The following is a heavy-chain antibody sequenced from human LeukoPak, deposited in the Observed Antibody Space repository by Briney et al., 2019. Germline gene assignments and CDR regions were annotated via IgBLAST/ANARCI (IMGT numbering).Heavy chain of an antibody. Sequence: GGSLRLSCAASEFAFNTYSMNWVRQAPGKGLEWISYISSRSTTIHYADSVRGRFTISRDNAKNSLYLQMSSLTVEDTALYYCARAMGIRTTRSYVLYAMDVWGQGTTVAVSS. CDR2: ISSRSTTI. D-gene: IGHD2-2*01. CDR1: EFAFNTYS. CDR3: ARAMGIRTTRSYVLYAMDV. J-gene: IGHJ6*02. V-gene: IGHV3-48*01.